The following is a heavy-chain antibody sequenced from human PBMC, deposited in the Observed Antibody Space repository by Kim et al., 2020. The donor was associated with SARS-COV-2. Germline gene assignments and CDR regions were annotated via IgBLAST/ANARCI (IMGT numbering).Heavy chain of an antibody. CDR2: IWYDGSNK. D-gene: IGHD3-3*02. Sequence: GGSLRLSCAASGFTFSSYGMHWVRQAPGKGLEWVAVIWYDGSNKYYADSVKGRFTISRDNSKNTLYLQMNSLRAEDTAVYYCARDLQFWSGYYPPKAYYGMDVWGQGTTVTVSS. CDR1: GFTFSSYG. J-gene: IGHJ6*02. CDR3: ARDLQFWSGYYPPKAYYGMDV. V-gene: IGHV3-33*01.